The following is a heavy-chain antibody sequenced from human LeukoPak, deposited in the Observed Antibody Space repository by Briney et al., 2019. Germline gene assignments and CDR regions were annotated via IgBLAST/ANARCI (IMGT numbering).Heavy chain of an antibody. Sequence: SVKVSCKASGGTFSGYAISWVRQAPGQGLEWMGRIIPILGIANYAQKFQGRVTITADKSTSTAYMELSSLRSEDTAVYYCARVPAAAGTFYFRSDYYYGMDVWGQGTTVTVSS. CDR1: GGTFSGYA. CDR3: ARVPAAAGTFYFRSDYYYGMDV. D-gene: IGHD6-13*01. J-gene: IGHJ6*02. V-gene: IGHV1-69*04. CDR2: IIPILGIA.